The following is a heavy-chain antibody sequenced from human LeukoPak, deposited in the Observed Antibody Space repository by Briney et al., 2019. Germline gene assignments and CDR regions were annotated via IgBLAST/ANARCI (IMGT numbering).Heavy chain of an antibody. CDR3: ARDNTLYYYDSSGIDY. CDR2: IYTSGST. Sequence: SETLSLTCTVSGGSISTYYWSWIRQPAGKGLEWIGRIYTSGSTNYNPSLKSRVTMSVDTSKNQFSLKLSSVTAADAAVYYCARDNTLYYYDSSGIDYWGQGTLVTVSS. D-gene: IGHD3-22*01. J-gene: IGHJ4*02. V-gene: IGHV4-4*07. CDR1: GGSISTYY.